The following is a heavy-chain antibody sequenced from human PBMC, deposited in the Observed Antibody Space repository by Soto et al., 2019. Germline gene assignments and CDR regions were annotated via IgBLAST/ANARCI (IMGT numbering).Heavy chain of an antibody. V-gene: IGHV3-33*01. J-gene: IGHJ4*02. CDR3: ARDVPGYIFATLDY. D-gene: IGHD2-15*01. CDR2: IMYDGSKK. CDR1: GFTFSNYG. Sequence: QVQLVESGGGVVQPGRSLRPSCEASGFTFSNYGMHWVRQAPGKGLEWVAVIMYDGSKKYYAASVKGRFTISRNNSKNTLYLQLNSLRPEDTAVYYCARDVPGYIFATLDYWGLGTLVTVSS.